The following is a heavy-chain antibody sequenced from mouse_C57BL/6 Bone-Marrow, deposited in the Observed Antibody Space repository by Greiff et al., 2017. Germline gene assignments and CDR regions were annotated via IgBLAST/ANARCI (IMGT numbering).Heavy chain of an antibody. J-gene: IGHJ2*01. CDR1: GFTFSSYA. Sequence: EVMLVESGEGLVKPGGSLKLSCAASGFTFSSYAMSWVRQTPEKRLEWVAYIRPGGVYIYYADTVKGRFTISRDNARNTLYLQMSSLKSEDTAMYYCTRNYYDYDGAYYFDYWGQGTTLTVSS. CDR2: IRPGGVYI. D-gene: IGHD2-4*01. V-gene: IGHV5-9-1*02. CDR3: TRNYYDYDGAYYFDY.